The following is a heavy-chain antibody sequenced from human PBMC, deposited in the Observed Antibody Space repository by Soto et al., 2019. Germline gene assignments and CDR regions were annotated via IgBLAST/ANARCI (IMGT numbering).Heavy chain of an antibody. CDR3: ARHRRSTTWDWYFDL. CDR2: VYYSGTT. D-gene: IGHD7-27*01. J-gene: IGHJ2*01. V-gene: IGHV4-39*01. Sequence: PSETLPRTCTVSGDSISSSNYYWGWIAQPPGKGLEWIGSVYYSGTTYYNPSLKSRVAISVDTFNNQFSLELSSVTAADTTVYYCARHRRSTTWDWYFDLWGRGTLVT. CDR1: GDSISSSNYY.